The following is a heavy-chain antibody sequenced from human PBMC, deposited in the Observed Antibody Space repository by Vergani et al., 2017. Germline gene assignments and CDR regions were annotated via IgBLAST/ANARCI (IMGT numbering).Heavy chain of an antibody. CDR1: GGSISDYY. CDR3: ARDRGYSTGWYSAFDI. J-gene: IGHJ3*02. V-gene: IGHV4-59*01. CDR2: IYKSGSS. D-gene: IGHD6-19*01. Sequence: QVQLQESGPGLVKSSETLSLTCTVSGGSISDYYWNWLRQPPGEGLEWIGYIYKSGSSTYNPSLKGRVTISADTSKTQFSLNLTSVTAADTALYYCARDRGYSTGWYSAFDIWGQGTMVTVSS.